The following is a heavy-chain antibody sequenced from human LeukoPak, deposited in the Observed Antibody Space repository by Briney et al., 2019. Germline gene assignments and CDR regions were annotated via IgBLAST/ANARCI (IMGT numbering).Heavy chain of an antibody. CDR3: ARQEGYYDGSGYNLDY. J-gene: IGHJ4*02. V-gene: IGHV5-51*01. CDR1: GYSFTSYW. Sequence: GESLKISCKGSGYSFTSYWIGWVRQMPGKGLEWMGIIYPGDSDTRYSPSFQGQVTISADKSISTAYLRWSSLKASDTAMYYCARQEGYYDGSGYNLDYWGQGTLVTVSS. CDR2: IYPGDSDT. D-gene: IGHD3-22*01.